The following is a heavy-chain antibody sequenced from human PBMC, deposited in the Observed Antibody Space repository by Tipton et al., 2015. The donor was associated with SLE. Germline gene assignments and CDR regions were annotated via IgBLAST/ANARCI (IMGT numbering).Heavy chain of an antibody. CDR2: IFYSGTT. D-gene: IGHD1-14*01. CDR1: GGSLSSADYY. Sequence: TLSLTCSVSGGSLSSADYYWSWIRQPPGKGLEWIGYIFYSGTTYYNPSLKSRVTMSVDTSKNQFSLRVSSVTAADTAFYYCARHGWTERWFDPWGLGTLVTVSS. J-gene: IGHJ5*02. CDR3: ARHGWTERWFDP. V-gene: IGHV4-30-4*01.